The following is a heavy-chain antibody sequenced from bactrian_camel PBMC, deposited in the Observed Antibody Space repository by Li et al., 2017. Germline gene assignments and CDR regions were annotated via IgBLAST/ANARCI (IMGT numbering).Heavy chain of an antibody. CDR3: AASGYITEIQRQGIMEPLFGY. Sequence: QVQLVESGGGSVQAGRSLRLSCVYAGYPIRPVHCMAWFRQAPGKGREGVAAIDAGGTYTYYTDSVKGRFTVSKDSARTTLYLEMNSLKPEDTGTYVCAASGYITEIQRQGIMEPLFGYFGQGTQVTVS. V-gene: IGHV3S1*01. CDR1: GYPIRPVHC. D-gene: IGHD3*01. J-gene: IGHJ4*01. CDR2: IDAGGTYT.